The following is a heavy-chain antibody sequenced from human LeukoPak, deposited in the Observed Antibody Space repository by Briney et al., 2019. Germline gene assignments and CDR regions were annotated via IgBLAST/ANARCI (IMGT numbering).Heavy chain of an antibody. CDR2: ITSSSSYI. J-gene: IGHJ5*02. Sequence: GGSLRLSCAASGFTFSSYTMNWVRQAPGKGLEWVSSITSSSSYIYYADSVKGRFTISRDNAKNSLYLQMNSLRVEDTAVYYCARDQRFDPWGQGTLVTVSS. CDR3: ARDQRFDP. V-gene: IGHV3-21*01. CDR1: GFTFSSYT.